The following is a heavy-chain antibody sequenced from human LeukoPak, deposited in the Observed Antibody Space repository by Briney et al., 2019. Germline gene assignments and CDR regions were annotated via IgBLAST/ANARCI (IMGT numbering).Heavy chain of an antibody. V-gene: IGHV4-59*08. Sequence: SETLSLTCTVSGGSISRNYWSWIRQTPGKGLEWIGYIHSIGTTNYNPSLESRLTISIDTSKNQFSLKLTSVTAADMAVYYCATQILLCHYYWGQGTLVTVSS. J-gene: IGHJ4*02. CDR3: ATQILLCHYY. CDR2: IHSIGTT. CDR1: GGSISRNY. D-gene: IGHD2/OR15-2a*01.